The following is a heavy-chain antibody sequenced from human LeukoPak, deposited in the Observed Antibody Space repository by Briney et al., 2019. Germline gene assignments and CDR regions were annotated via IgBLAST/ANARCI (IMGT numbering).Heavy chain of an antibody. V-gene: IGHV3-15*01. CDR1: GFTFTNAW. J-gene: IGHJ4*02. D-gene: IGHD3-10*01. Sequence: GGSLRLSCVDSGFTFTNAWMSWVRQAPGKGLEWIGRIKSKTDGETTNYAEPVRGRFTVSRDDSKSAVYLQMNSLKIEDTAVYYCTTDLGTYYHGSQRLIPIDYWGQGTLVTVSS. CDR2: IKSKTDGETT. CDR3: TTDLGTYYHGSQRLIPIDY.